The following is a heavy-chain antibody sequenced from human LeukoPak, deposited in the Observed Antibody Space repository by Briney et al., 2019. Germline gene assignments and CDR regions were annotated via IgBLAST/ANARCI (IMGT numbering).Heavy chain of an antibody. Sequence: GGSLRLSCAASGFTLTSSAMGWVGRAPGKGWGGVSAFSGSGDSTYYADSVKGRFTISRDNSKNTLYLQMNSLRAEDTAVYYCAKAAYYGSGSPLYYFDYWGQGTLVAVSS. CDR1: GFTLTSSA. D-gene: IGHD3-10*01. J-gene: IGHJ4*02. CDR3: AKAAYYGSGSPLYYFDY. CDR2: FSGSGDST. V-gene: IGHV3-23*01.